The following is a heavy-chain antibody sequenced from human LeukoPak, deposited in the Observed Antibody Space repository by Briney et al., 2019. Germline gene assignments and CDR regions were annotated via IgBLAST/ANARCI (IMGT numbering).Heavy chain of an antibody. V-gene: IGHV3-48*04. J-gene: IGHJ3*02. CDR2: ISSSSSTI. Sequence: GGSLRLSCAASGFTFSSYSMNWVRQAPGKGLEWVSYISSSSSTIYYADSVKGRFTISRDNAKNSLYLQMNSLRAEDTALYYCAKDVISSIAAAGSRAFDIWGQGTMVTVSS. CDR3: AKDVISSIAAAGSRAFDI. D-gene: IGHD6-13*01. CDR1: GFTFSSYS.